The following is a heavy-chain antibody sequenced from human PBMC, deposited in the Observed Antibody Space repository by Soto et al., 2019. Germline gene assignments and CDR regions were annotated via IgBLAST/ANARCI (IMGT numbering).Heavy chain of an antibody. J-gene: IGHJ4*01. V-gene: IGHV1-8*01. CDR1: GYTFSSYD. CDR3: ATSGGGWYLY. Sequence: QVQLVQSGAEVKKPGASVKVSCKASGYTFSSYDINWVRQATGQGLEWMGWLNPNRGDTGYAQKFQGRVTLPRNTSINTAYIELSSLTSDDTAVYYCATSGGGWYLYWGHGTLVTVSS. D-gene: IGHD6-19*01. CDR2: LNPNRGDT.